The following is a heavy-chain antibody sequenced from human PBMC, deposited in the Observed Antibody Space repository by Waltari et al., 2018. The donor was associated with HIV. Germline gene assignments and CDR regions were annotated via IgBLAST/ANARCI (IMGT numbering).Heavy chain of an antibody. J-gene: IGHJ4*02. Sequence: EVQLVESGGGLVQPGGSLRLSCAASGFTVSSNYTRWVRRAAGKGLEWLAFMYSGGSKDYADSVKGRFTISRDNSKNTLYLQMNSLRAEDTAVYYCARGAQPLGLWGQGTLVTVSS. CDR1: GFTVSSNY. D-gene: IGHD3-16*01. CDR3: ARGAQPLGL. V-gene: IGHV3-66*01. CDR2: MYSGGSK.